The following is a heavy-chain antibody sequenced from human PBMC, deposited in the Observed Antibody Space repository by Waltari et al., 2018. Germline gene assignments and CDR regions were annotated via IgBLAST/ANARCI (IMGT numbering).Heavy chain of an antibody. Sequence: QVQLVQSGTEVKKPGASVRVSCQASGYTFTDYHLHWVRQTPGQGFAGKGWINPKNGDTSYEHNFLGRVTRTRDTSINTAYMDLRGLRSDDAAVYFCARDPGPIVGAPDFWGQGTLVTVSS. CDR2: INPKNGDT. J-gene: IGHJ4*02. D-gene: IGHD1-26*01. CDR1: GYTFTDYH. CDR3: ARDPGPIVGAPDF. V-gene: IGHV1-2*07.